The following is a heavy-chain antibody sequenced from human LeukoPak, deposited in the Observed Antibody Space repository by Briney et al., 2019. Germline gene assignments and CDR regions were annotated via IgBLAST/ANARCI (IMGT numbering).Heavy chain of an antibody. CDR2: INPNSGGT. Sequence: ASVKVSCKASGYTLTGYYMHWVRQAPGQGLEWMGWINPNSGGTKYAQKFQDRVTMTRDTSISTAYMDLSRLRSDDTAVYYCARAGVWDYSDSSGYHNAAFDIWGQGTMVTVSS. J-gene: IGHJ3*02. CDR1: GYTLTGYY. D-gene: IGHD3-22*01. CDR3: ARAGVWDYSDSSGYHNAAFDI. V-gene: IGHV1-2*02.